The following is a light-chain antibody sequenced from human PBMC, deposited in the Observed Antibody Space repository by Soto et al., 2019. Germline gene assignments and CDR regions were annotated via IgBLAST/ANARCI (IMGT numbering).Light chain of an antibody. V-gene: IGLV2-14*03. CDR2: DVS. CDR1: SSDIGAYYH. J-gene: IGLJ1*01. Sequence: QSAPTQPASVSGSPGQSIAIYCTETSSDIGAYYHVSWYQHHPGRAPKLLLYDVSDRPSGVSDRFSGSKSGNTASLTISGLQAEDEADYFCSSYAGSNTHYVFGTGTEVTVL. CDR3: SSYAGSNTHYV.